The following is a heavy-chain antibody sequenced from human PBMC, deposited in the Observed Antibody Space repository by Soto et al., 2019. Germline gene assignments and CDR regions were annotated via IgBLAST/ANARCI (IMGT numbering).Heavy chain of an antibody. CDR1: GFTFSDYY. D-gene: IGHD3-10*01. V-gene: IGHV3-11*05. CDR2: ISVSSTYA. J-gene: IGHJ4*02. CDR3: ARGVRYYSSEKPANFDY. Sequence: QVQLLESGGGLVKPGGSLRLSCAASGFTFSDYYMSWLRQAPGKGLECVAYISVSSTYANYADSVAGRFTISRDNAKNSLFLKMNSLRAEDTAVYYWARGVRYYSSEKPANFDYWGQGALVTVSS.